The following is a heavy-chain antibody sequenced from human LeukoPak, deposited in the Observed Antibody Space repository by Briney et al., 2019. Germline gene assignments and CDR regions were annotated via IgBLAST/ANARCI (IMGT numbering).Heavy chain of an antibody. J-gene: IGHJ3*02. CDR2: IYPGDSDT. CDR3: ARGLLWFGELFLSAFDI. Sequence: GESLKISCKGSGYSFTSYWIGWVRQVPGKGLEWMGIIYPGDSDTRYSPSFQGQVTISADKSISTAYLQWSSLKASDTAMYYCARGLLWFGELFLSAFDIWGQGTMVTVSS. CDR1: GYSFTSYW. V-gene: IGHV5-51*01. D-gene: IGHD3-10*01.